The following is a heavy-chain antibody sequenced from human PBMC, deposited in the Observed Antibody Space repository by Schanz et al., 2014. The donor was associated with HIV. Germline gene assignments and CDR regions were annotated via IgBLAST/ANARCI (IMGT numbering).Heavy chain of an antibody. D-gene: IGHD3-3*01. CDR3: ARGECDFWSGYCPHFHYFDLDA. CDR1: GFSFSDYY. Sequence: PGGSLRLSCAASGFSFSDYYMSWIRQAPGKGLEWVSYISSTGNTIYYVDSVKGRFTISRDNAKNSLYLQINSLRAEDTAVYYCARGECDFWSGYCPHFHYFDLDAWGPGTSVTVSS. CDR2: ISSTGNTI. V-gene: IGHV3-11*01. J-gene: IGHJ6*02.